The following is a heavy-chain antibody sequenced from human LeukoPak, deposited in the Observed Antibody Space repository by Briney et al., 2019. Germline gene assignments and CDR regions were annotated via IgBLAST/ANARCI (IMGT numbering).Heavy chain of an antibody. CDR2: IIPIFGTA. J-gene: IGHJ4*02. D-gene: IGHD4-17*01. CDR3: ARDNGDPGGYFDY. Sequence: ASVKVSCKASGGTFSSYAISWVRQAPGQGLEWMGGIIPIFGTANYAQKFQGRVTITADESTSTAYMELSGLRSEDTAVYYCARDNGDPGGYFDYWGQGTLVTVSS. CDR1: GGTFSSYA. V-gene: IGHV1-69*13.